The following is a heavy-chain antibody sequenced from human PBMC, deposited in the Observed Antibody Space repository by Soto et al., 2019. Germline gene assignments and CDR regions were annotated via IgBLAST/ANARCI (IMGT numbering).Heavy chain of an antibody. CDR3: AKALLAGGSYTFDS. CDR1: GIIFSSYA. J-gene: IGHJ4*01. D-gene: IGHD1-26*01. CDR2: ISGRGSGK. V-gene: IGHV3-23*01. Sequence: EVQLLESGGNLVHPGGSLRLSCEVSGIIFSSYAMGWVRQAPGKGLEWVSTISGRGSGKYYADSVKGRFTISRDNSKNALYMQMNSLTSEDTATYYWAKALLAGGSYTFDSCGHGTPVTDSA.